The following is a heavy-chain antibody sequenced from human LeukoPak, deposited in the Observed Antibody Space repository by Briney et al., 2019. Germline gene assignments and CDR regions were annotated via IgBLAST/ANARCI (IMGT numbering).Heavy chain of an antibody. CDR1: GITLSNYG. J-gene: IGHJ4*02. D-gene: IGHD3-10*01. CDR3: AKVHGSGSYRFDF. CDR2: VTGTGGNT. V-gene: IGHV3-23*01. Sequence: GGSLRLSCAVPGITLSNYGMSWVRQAPGKGLEWVSAVTGTGGNTYHADSVKDRFTISRDNSKNTVYLQMNSLRAEDTAIYYCAKVHGSGSYRFDFWGQGTLVTVSS.